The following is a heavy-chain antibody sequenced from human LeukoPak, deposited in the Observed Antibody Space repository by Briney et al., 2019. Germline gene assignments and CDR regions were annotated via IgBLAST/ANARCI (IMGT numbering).Heavy chain of an antibody. Sequence: ASVKVSCKASGYTFTSYAMNWVRQAPGQGLEWMGWIDTNAGNPTYAQGFTGRFVFSLDTSVSTAYLQISSLKAEDTAVYYCARLPSSIAARRDYWGQGTLVTVSS. CDR3: ARLPSSIAARRDY. CDR1: GYTFTSYA. CDR2: IDTNAGNP. V-gene: IGHV7-4-1*02. D-gene: IGHD6-6*01. J-gene: IGHJ4*02.